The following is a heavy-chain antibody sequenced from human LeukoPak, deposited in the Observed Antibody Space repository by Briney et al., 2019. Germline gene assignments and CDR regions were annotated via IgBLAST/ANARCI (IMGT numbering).Heavy chain of an antibody. CDR3: ARDSLRVVVVAATTARDAFDI. V-gene: IGHV3-48*01. CDR2: ISSSSSTI. Sequence: TGGSLRLSCAASGFTFSSYRMNGVRQAPGKGLEWVSYISSSSSTIYYADSVKGRFTISRDNAKNSLYLQMNSLRAEDTAVYYCARDSLRVVVVAATTARDAFDIWGQGTMVTVSS. CDR1: GFTFSSYR. D-gene: IGHD2-15*01. J-gene: IGHJ3*02.